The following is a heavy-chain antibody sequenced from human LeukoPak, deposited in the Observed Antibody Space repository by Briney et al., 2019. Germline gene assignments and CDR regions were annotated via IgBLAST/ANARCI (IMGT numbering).Heavy chain of an antibody. V-gene: IGHV4-39*07. J-gene: IGHJ4*02. D-gene: IGHD1-26*01. Sequence: SQTLSLTCTVSGGSISSSSYYWGWIRQPPGEGLEWIGSIYYTGSTYYNPSLKSRVTISVDTSKNEFSLTLSSVTAADTAVYYCARVSGSYYFWGQGTLVTVSS. CDR1: GGSISSSSYY. CDR2: IYYTGST. CDR3: ARVSGSYYF.